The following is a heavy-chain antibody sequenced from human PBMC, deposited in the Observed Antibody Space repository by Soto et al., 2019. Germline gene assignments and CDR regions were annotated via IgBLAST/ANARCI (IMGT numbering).Heavy chain of an antibody. CDR3: ASVTFGGVVLAH. CDR2: IYFNGNT. Sequence: LSLTCTVSAASFSKYYWTWIRQPPGKGLEWIGYIYFNGNTNYNPSLKRRVTISVDTSKKQISLNLTSVTDADTAVYFCASVTFGGVVLAHWGQGTLVTVYS. J-gene: IGHJ4*02. D-gene: IGHD3-16*01. V-gene: IGHV4-59*13. CDR1: AASFSKYY.